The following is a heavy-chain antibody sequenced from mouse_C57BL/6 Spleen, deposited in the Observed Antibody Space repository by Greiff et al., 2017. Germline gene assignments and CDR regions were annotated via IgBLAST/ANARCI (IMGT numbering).Heavy chain of an antibody. Sequence: EVKLEESGPGLVKPSQSLSLTCSVTGYSITSGYYWNWIRQFPGNKLEWMGYISYDGSNNYNPSLKNRISITRDTSKNQFFLKLNSVTTEDTATYYCAREGNYDYFDYWGQGTTLTVS. J-gene: IGHJ2*01. CDR1: GYSITSGYY. CDR3: AREGNYDYFDY. V-gene: IGHV3-6*01. D-gene: IGHD2-1*01. CDR2: ISYDGSN.